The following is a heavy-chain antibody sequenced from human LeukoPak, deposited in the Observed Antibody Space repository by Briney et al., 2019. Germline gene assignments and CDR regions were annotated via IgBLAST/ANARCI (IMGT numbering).Heavy chain of an antibody. CDR2: IYYSGST. CDR1: GGSISSYY. V-gene: IGHV4-59*01. Sequence: SETLSLTCTVSGGSISSYYWSWIRQPPGKGLEWIGYIYYSGSTNYNPSLKSRVTISVDTSKNQFSLKLSSVTAADTAVYYCARGLRGVVVTAIPYYYYYMDVWGKGTTVTVSS. D-gene: IGHD2-21*02. CDR3: ARGLRGVVVTAIPYYYYYMDV. J-gene: IGHJ6*03.